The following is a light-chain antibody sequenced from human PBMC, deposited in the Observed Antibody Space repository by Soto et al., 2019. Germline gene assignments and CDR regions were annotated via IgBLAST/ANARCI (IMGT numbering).Light chain of an antibody. CDR2: GAS. Sequence: LAESRGTLDLGPGGIGTLSFRASQSVSSSYLAWYQQKPGQAPRLLIYGASSRATGIPDRFSGSGSGTDFTLKISRVEAEDVGVYYCMHRIEFPFGGGTKVDI. J-gene: IGKJ4*01. CDR3: MHRIEFP. V-gene: IGKV3-20*01. CDR1: QSVSSSY.